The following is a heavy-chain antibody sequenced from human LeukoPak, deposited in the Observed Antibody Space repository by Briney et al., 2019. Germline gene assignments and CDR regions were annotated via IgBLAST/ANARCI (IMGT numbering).Heavy chain of an antibody. J-gene: IGHJ4*02. V-gene: IGHV4-30-2*01. CDR2: IYHSGST. Sequence: AQTLSLTCTVSGVSISSGCYYWSWIRQPPGKGLEWIGYIYHSGSTYYNPSLKSRVTISVDRSKNQFSLKLSSVTAADTAVYYCARGGLAARYFDYWGQGTLVTVSS. CDR1: GVSISSGCYY. D-gene: IGHD6-6*01. CDR3: ARGGLAARYFDY.